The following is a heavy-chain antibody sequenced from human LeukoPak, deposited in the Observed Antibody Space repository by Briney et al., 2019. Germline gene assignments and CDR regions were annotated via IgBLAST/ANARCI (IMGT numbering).Heavy chain of an antibody. CDR2: LHISGNT. D-gene: IGHD1-26*01. Sequence: PSETLSLTCTVSGGSISANHWVWIRQPAGKGLEWIGRLHISGNTNYNPSLKSRVTISLDTSKNQFFLRMTSATAADTAVYFCARDPLRSSFDLWGQGILVSVSS. J-gene: IGHJ4*02. V-gene: IGHV4-4*07. CDR3: ARDPLRSSFDL. CDR1: GGSISANH.